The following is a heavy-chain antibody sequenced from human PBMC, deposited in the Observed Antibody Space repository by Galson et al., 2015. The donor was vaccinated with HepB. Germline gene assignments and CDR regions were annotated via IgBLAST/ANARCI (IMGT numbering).Heavy chain of an antibody. J-gene: IGHJ6*03. CDR2: FDPEDGET. V-gene: IGHV1-24*01. CDR1: GYTLTELS. D-gene: IGHD3-3*01. Sequence: SVKVSCKVSGYTLTELSMHWVRQAPGKGLEWMGGFDPEDGETIYAQKFQGRVTMTEDTSTDTAYMELSSLRSEDTAVYYCATTPRFLEWLSPPWDYYYYMDVCGKGTTVTDSS. CDR3: ATTPRFLEWLSPPWDYYYYMDV.